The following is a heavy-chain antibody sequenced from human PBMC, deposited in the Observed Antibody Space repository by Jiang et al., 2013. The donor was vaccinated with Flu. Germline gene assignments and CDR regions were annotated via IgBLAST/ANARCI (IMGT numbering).Heavy chain of an antibody. CDR3: ARHEETYYDILTGSLTSGLRELHY. D-gene: IGHD3-9*01. J-gene: IGHJ4*02. V-gene: IGHV4-39*01. Sequence: GLVKPSETLSLTCTVSGGSISSSSYYWGWIRQPPGKGLEWIGSIYYSGSTYYNPSLKSRVTISVDTSKNQFSLKLSSVTAADTAVYYCARHEETYYDILTGSLTSGLRELHYWGQGTLVTVSS. CDR1: GGSISSSSYY. CDR2: IYYSGST.